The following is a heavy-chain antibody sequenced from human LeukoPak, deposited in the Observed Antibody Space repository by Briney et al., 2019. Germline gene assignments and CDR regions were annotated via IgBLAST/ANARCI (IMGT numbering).Heavy chain of an antibody. Sequence: GGSLRLSCAASGFTFSSYAMSWVRQAPGKGLEWVSAISGSGGSTYYADSVKGRFTISRDNSKNTLYLQMNSLRAEDTAVYYCAKETPPGIAVAGPRETYDYWGQGTLVTVSS. D-gene: IGHD6-19*01. V-gene: IGHV3-23*01. J-gene: IGHJ4*02. CDR3: AKETPPGIAVAGPRETYDY. CDR1: GFTFSSYA. CDR2: ISGSGGST.